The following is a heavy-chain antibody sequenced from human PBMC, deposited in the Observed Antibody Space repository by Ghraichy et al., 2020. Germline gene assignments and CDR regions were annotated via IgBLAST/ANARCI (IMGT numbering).Heavy chain of an antibody. V-gene: IGHV4-31*03. CDR1: GGSISSGGYY. CDR2: IYYSGST. D-gene: IGHD4-23*01. J-gene: IGHJ4*02. Sequence: SETLSLTCTVFGGSISSGGYYWSWIRQHPGKGLEWIGYIYYSGSTYYNPSLKSRVTISVDTSKNQFSLKLSSVTAADTAVYYCARVANGGNKRTFDYWGQGTLVTVSS. CDR3: ARVANGGNKRTFDY.